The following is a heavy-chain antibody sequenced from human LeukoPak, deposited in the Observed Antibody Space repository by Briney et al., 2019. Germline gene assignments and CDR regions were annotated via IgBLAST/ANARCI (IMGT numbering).Heavy chain of an antibody. Sequence: PGGSLRHSCAPSGFTLSSYGMHWVRPAPGKRLEWGAFIRYEGSNKYYADSVKGRFTISRDNSKNTLYLKMNSLGAEDTAVYSCAKDGSSWLIDYWGQGTLVPVSS. J-gene: IGHJ4*02. V-gene: IGHV3-30*02. CDR1: GFTLSSYG. CDR2: IRYEGSNK. CDR3: AKDGSSWLIDY. D-gene: IGHD6-13*01.